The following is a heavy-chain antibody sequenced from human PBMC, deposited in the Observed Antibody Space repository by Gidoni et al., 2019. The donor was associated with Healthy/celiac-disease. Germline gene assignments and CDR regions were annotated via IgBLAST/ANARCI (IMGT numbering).Heavy chain of an antibody. Sequence: QLQLQESGPGLVKPSETLSLTCTVSGGSISSSSYYWDWIRQPPGKGLEWIGSIYYSGSTYYNPSLKSRVTISVDTSKNQFSLKLSSVTAADTAVYYCARRRIAVGPAGLFDYWGQGTLVTVS. CDR2: IYYSGST. D-gene: IGHD6-19*01. V-gene: IGHV4-39*01. J-gene: IGHJ4*02. CDR3: ARRRIAVGPAGLFDY. CDR1: GGSISSSSYY.